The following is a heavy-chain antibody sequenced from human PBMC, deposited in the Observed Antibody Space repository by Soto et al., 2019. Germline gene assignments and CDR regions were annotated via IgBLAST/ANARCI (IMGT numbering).Heavy chain of an antibody. CDR1: GYTFTSYW. CDR3: AATGYTYGYPFDH. V-gene: IGHV5-10-1*01. J-gene: IGHJ4*02. Sequence: GESLKISCKASGYTFTSYWITWVRQMPGKGLEWMGRIDPSDSSTKYSPSFQGHVTISTDKSITTAHLQWTSLKVSDTAIYYCAATGYTYGYPFDHWGQGTQVTVSS. D-gene: IGHD5-18*01. CDR2: IDPSDSST.